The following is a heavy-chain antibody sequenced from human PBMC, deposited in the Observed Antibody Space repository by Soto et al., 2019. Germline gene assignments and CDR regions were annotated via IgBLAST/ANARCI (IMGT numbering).Heavy chain of an antibody. CDR1: GFTFDDYT. D-gene: IGHD3-3*01. CDR3: AKDLVTLSGYGYYYYGMDV. V-gene: IGHV3-43*01. J-gene: IGHJ6*02. Sequence: GGSLRLSCAASGFTFDDYTMHWVRQAPGKGLEWVSLISWDGGSTYYADSVKGRFTISRDNSKNSLYLQMNSLRTEDTALYYCAKDLVTLSGYGYYYYGMDVWGQGTTVTVSS. CDR2: ISWDGGST.